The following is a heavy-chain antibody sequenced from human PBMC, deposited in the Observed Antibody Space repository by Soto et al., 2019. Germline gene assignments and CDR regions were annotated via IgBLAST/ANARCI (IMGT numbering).Heavy chain of an antibody. CDR1: GGTFSSYT. Sequence: QVQLVQSGAEEKKPGSSVKVSCKASGGTFSSYTISWVRQAPGQGLEWMGRIIPILGIANYAQKFQGRVTITADKSTSTAYMELSSLRSEDTAVYYCARANCSGGSCYLDYWGQGTLVTVSS. CDR2: IIPILGIA. J-gene: IGHJ4*02. D-gene: IGHD2-15*01. CDR3: ARANCSGGSCYLDY. V-gene: IGHV1-69*02.